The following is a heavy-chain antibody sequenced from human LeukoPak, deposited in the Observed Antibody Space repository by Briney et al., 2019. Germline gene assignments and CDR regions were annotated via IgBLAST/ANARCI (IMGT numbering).Heavy chain of an antibody. V-gene: IGHV4-4*02. J-gene: IGHJ6*02. CDR2: ISHSGST. Sequence: PSGTLSLTCAVSGGSISSSDWWCWVRQPPGKGLEWIGEISHSGSTNNNPSLRSRVTISVDKSKNQFSLKLSSVTAEDTAVYYCARSKPPRTPQGSYYYGMDVWGQGTTVTVSS. D-gene: IGHD1-14*01. CDR1: GGSISSSDW. CDR3: ARSKPPRTPQGSYYYGMDV.